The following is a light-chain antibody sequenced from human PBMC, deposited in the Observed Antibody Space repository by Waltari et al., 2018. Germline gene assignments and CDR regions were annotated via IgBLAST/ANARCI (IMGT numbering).Light chain of an antibody. V-gene: IGLV1-47*01. J-gene: IGLJ1*01. CDR2: RNN. CDR3: AAWDDSLSGYNYV. Sequence: QSVLTQPPSASGTPGQRVTISCSGSSSTIGRNYVYCYQQLPEPAPKLLIYRNNQRPSGVPDRFSGSKSGTSASRAISGLRSEDEADYYCAAWDDSLSGYNYVFGTGTKVTVL. CDR1: SSTIGRNY.